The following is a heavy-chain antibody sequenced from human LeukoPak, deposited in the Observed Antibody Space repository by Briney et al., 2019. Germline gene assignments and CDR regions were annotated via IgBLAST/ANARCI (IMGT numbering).Heavy chain of an antibody. V-gene: IGHV3-23*01. D-gene: IGHD6-19*01. Sequence: LAGGSLRLSCEASGFTFGSYAMYWVRQAPGKGLEWVAGIFGSGGTAHYADSAKGRFTISRDNSKNTVYLQINSLRPEDTAVYYCGKTTTGYSSGQKPAWPVDYWGQGTLVTVSS. CDR1: GFTFGSYA. CDR2: IFGSGGTA. J-gene: IGHJ4*02. CDR3: GKTTTGYSSGQKPAWPVDY.